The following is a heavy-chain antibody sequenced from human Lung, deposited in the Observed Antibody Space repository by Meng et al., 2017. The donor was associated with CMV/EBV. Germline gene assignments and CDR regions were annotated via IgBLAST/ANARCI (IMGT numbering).Heavy chain of an antibody. CDR2: IKQDGNGK. CDR1: GFTFTNYW. Sequence: GESLKISCAASGFTFTNYWMTWVRQAPGKGLEWVANIKQDGNGKLYVDSVRGRFTISSDNAENLVFLQMNSLRPDDTAVYYCSRHVRYRFDYWGQGAMVTVSS. D-gene: IGHD4-11*01. J-gene: IGHJ4*02. V-gene: IGHV3-7*01. CDR3: SRHVRYRFDY.